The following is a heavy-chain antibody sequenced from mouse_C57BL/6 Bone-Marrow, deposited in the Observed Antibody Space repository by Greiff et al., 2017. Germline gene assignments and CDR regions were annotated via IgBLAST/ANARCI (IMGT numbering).Heavy chain of an antibody. V-gene: IGHV1-39*01. J-gene: IGHJ4*01. CDR2: INPNYGTT. CDR1: GYSFTDYN. D-gene: IGHD1-1*01. CDR3: ANYYGSSFYAMDY. Sequence: EVQLQESGPELVKPGASVKISCKASGYSFTDYNMNWVKQSNGKSLEWIGVINPNYGTTSYNQKFKGKATLTVDQSSSTAYMQLNSLTSEDSAVYYCANYYGSSFYAMDYWGQGTSVTVSS.